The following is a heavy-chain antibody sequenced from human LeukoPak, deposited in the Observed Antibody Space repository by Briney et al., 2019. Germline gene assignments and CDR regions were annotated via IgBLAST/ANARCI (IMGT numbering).Heavy chain of an antibody. Sequence: ASVKVSCKASGYTFTSYGISWVRQAPGQGLEWMGWISAYNGNTNYAQKLQGRVTMTTDTSTSTAYMELRSLRSDDTAVYYCARDTTTVYASAFDYWGQGTLVTVSS. CDR1: GYTFTSYG. CDR2: ISAYNGNT. V-gene: IGHV1-18*01. D-gene: IGHD1-1*01. J-gene: IGHJ4*02. CDR3: ARDTTTVYASAFDY.